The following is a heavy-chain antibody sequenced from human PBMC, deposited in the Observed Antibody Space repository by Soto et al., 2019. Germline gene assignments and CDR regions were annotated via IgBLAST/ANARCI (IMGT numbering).Heavy chain of an antibody. D-gene: IGHD3-9*01. J-gene: IGHJ5*02. CDR1: GFTFSSYA. CDR3: AKGNYDILTGSRWFDP. CDR2: ISGSGGST. V-gene: IGHV3-23*01. Sequence: PGGSLRLSCAASGFTFSSYAMSWVRQAPGKGLEWVSAISGSGGSTYYADSVKGRFTISRDNSKNTLYLQMNSLRAEDTAVYYCAKGNYDILTGSRWFDPWGQGTLVTVS.